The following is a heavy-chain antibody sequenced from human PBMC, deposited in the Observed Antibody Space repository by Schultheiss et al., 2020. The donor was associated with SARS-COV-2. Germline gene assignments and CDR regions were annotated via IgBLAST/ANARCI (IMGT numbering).Heavy chain of an antibody. CDR1: GYTFTGYY. CDR3: ALAAIHVHYYYYYGMDV. Sequence: ASVKVSCKASGYTFTGYYMHWVRQAPGQGLEWMGIINPSGGSTSYAQKFQGRVTMTRDTSTSTVYMELSSLRSEDTAVYYCALAAIHVHYYYYYGMDVWGQGTTVTVSS. J-gene: IGHJ6*02. CDR2: INPSGGST. V-gene: IGHV1-46*01. D-gene: IGHD2-2*02.